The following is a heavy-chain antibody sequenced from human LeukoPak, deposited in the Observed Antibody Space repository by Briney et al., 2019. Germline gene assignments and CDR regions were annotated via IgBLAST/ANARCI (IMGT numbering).Heavy chain of an antibody. D-gene: IGHD1-26*01. Sequence: GESLRISCKGSGYSFTTYWIVWVRQMPGKGLEWMGIIYPGDSDTRYSPSFQGQVTISADKSINTAYLQWSSLKASDSAIYYCARLSIVGATLNFFDYWGQGTLVTVSS. J-gene: IGHJ4*02. V-gene: IGHV5-51*01. CDR1: GYSFTTYW. CDR2: IYPGDSDT. CDR3: ARLSIVGATLNFFDY.